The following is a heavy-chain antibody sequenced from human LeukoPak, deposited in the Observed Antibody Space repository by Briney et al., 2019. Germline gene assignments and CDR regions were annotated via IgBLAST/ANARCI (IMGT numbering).Heavy chain of an antibody. J-gene: IGHJ3*02. V-gene: IGHV1-69*13. Sequence: ASVKVSCKASGGTFSSYSISWVRQAPGQGLERMGGIIPIYGTTNYAQKFQGRVTITADESTSTAYMELSSLRSEDTAVYYCARDGDNYYDSSGYGAFDIWGQGTMVTVSS. CDR2: IIPIYGTT. CDR3: ARDGDNYYDSSGYGAFDI. CDR1: GGTFSSYS. D-gene: IGHD3-22*01.